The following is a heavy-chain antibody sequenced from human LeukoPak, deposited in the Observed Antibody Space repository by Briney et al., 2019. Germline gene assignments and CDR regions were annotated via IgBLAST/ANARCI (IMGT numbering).Heavy chain of an antibody. Sequence: GGSLRLSCVASGITVSSKYMSWVRQAPGKGLEWVSVIYSGGSTYYADSVKGRFTISRDNSKNTLYLQMNSLRVEDTAVYYCARDGGAGWYFDLWGRGTLVTVSS. CDR1: GITVSSKY. J-gene: IGHJ2*01. CDR2: IYSGGST. V-gene: IGHV3-53*01. CDR3: ARDGGAGWYFDL. D-gene: IGHD3-16*01.